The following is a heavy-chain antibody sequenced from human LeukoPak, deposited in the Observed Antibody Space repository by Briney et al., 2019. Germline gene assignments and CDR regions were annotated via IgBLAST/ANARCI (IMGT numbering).Heavy chain of an antibody. CDR2: IIPIFRTA. D-gene: IGHD5-24*01. V-gene: IGHV1-69*13. J-gene: IGHJ4*02. CDR1: GGTFSSYA. CDR3: AREGRRDGYNLPFDY. Sequence: SVKVSCKASGGTFSSYAISWVRHAPGQGLEGMGGIIPIFRTANYAQKFQGRVTITADESTSTAYMELSRLRSEDTAVYYCAREGRRDGYNLPFDYWGQGTLVTVSS.